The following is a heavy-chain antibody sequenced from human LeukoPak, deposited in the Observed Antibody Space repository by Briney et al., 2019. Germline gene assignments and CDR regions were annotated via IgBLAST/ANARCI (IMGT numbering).Heavy chain of an antibody. D-gene: IGHD6-19*01. V-gene: IGHV1-18*01. CDR2: ISDFNGLT. CDR1: GYTLTDFG. Sequence: GASVKVSCKTSGYTLTDFGLSWVRQAPGQGLEWMGWISDFNGLTKYAQKLQDRVTMTTDASTSTAYMELRSLTSDDTAIYYCARVETNPGIAVADYWGQGTLVTVSS. J-gene: IGHJ4*02. CDR3: ARVETNPGIAVADY.